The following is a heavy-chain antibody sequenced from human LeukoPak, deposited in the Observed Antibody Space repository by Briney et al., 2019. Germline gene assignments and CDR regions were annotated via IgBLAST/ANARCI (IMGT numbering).Heavy chain of an antibody. Sequence: GASVKVSCKASGNTFTSYYMHWVRQAPGQGLEWMGIINPSGGSTSYAQKFQGRVTMTRDTSTSTVYMELSSLRSEDTAVYYCARAEVGATHLDYWGQGTLVTVSS. V-gene: IGHV1-46*01. CDR3: ARAEVGATHLDY. D-gene: IGHD1-26*01. CDR2: INPSGGST. CDR1: GNTFTSYY. J-gene: IGHJ4*02.